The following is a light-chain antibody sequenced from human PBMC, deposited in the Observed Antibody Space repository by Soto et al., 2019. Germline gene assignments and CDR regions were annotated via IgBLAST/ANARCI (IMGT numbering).Light chain of an antibody. CDR2: KAS. CDR3: QQYNSYSGT. J-gene: IGKJ1*01. V-gene: IGKV1-5*03. CDR1: QSISVW. Sequence: DIQMTQSPSTLSASVGDRVTITCRASQSISVWLAWYQQKAGKAPNLLIYKASRLESGVPSRFSGSGSETELTLNISGLQPGDFATYYCQQYNSYSGTFGQGTKVDIK.